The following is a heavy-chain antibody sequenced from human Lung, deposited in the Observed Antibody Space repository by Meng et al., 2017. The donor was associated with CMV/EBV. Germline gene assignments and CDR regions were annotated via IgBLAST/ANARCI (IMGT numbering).Heavy chain of an antibody. CDR2: IGGSGGPI. CDR3: ARGGYDYVWGSLDY. D-gene: IGHD3-16*01. CDR1: RFTFSAYE. J-gene: IGHJ4*02. V-gene: IGHV3-48*03. Sequence: GGSLRLXCAASRFTFSAYEMNWVRQAPGKGLEWVSYIGGSGGPINYADSVRGRFTISRNNARNSLYLQMNSLRAEDAAVYYCARGGYDYVWGSLDYWGQGXLVTVSS.